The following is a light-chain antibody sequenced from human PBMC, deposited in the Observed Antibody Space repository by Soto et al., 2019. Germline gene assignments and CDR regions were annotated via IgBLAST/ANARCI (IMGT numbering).Light chain of an antibody. CDR3: CSYAGSSIPL. J-gene: IGLJ1*01. CDR2: EGS. CDR1: SSDVGNYDL. V-gene: IGLV2-23*01. Sequence: QSVLTQPASVSGSPGQSITVSCTGTSSDVGNYDLVSWYQQHPGKAPKLMIYEGSKRPSGVSNRFSGSKSGNTASLTISGLQAEDEADYYCCSYAGSSIPLFGGGTKLTVL.